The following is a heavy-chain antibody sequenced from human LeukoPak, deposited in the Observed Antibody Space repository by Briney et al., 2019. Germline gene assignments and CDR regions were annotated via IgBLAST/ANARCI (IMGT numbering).Heavy chain of an antibody. J-gene: IGHJ6*02. Sequence: MPSETLSLTCTFSGGSIKSYYWSWIRQPPGKGVGWVGYIYYSGSTNYHPSLKSRVTISVATSKNQFSLKLSSVTAADAVWYYWTRERVIVRGVNYYYGIDVWGQGTTVTVSS. CDR3: TRERVIVRGVNYYYGIDV. V-gene: IGHV4-59*01. CDR1: GGSIKSYY. D-gene: IGHD3-10*01. CDR2: IYYSGST.